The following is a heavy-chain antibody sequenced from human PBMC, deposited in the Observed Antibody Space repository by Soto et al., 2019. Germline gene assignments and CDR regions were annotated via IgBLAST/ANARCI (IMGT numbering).Heavy chain of an antibody. CDR3: ARGSMVRGVIMVRVPVGFDY. V-gene: IGHV4-31*03. J-gene: IGHJ4*02. CDR1: GGSISSGGYY. D-gene: IGHD3-10*01. Sequence: SETLSLTCTVSGGSISSGGYYWSWIRQHPGKGLEWIGYIYYSGSAYYNPSLKSRVTISVDTSKNQFSLKLSSVTAADTAVYYCARGSMVRGVIMVRVPVGFDYWGQGTLVTVSS. CDR2: IYYSGSA.